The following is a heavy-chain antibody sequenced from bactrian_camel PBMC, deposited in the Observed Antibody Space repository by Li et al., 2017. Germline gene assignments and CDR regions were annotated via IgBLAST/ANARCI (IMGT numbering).Heavy chain of an antibody. CDR2: IYRGDSST. V-gene: IGHV3S40*01. CDR1: GNIYSSTY. J-gene: IGHJ4*01. CDR3: AADVGSMSGNCQPNY. D-gene: IGHD6*01. Sequence: VQLVESGGGSVQAGGSLRLSCVASGNIYSSTYMAWFRQAPGKEREGVARIYRGDSSTYYADSVKGGFTISQDNAKNSVYLQMNNLKPEDTAMYYCAADVGSMSGNCQPNYWGQGTQVTVS.